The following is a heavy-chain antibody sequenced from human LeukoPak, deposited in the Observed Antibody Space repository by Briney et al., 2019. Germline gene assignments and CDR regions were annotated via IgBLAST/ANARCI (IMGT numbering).Heavy chain of an antibody. CDR3: AKNIVVVPAATGDY. J-gene: IGHJ4*02. Sequence: PGGSLRLSCAASGFTFSSYAMSWVRQAPGKGLEWVSAISGSGGSTYYADSVKGRFTISRDNSKNTLYLQMNSQRAEDTAVYYCAKNIVVVPAATGDYWGQGTLVTVSS. CDR1: GFTFSSYA. D-gene: IGHD2-2*01. CDR2: ISGSGGST. V-gene: IGHV3-23*01.